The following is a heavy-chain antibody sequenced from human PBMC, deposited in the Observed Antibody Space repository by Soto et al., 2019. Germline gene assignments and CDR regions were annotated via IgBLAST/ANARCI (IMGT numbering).Heavy chain of an antibody. D-gene: IGHD1-26*01. V-gene: IGHV1-18*01. CDR2: ISAYNGNT. J-gene: IGHJ6*02. Sequence: QVQLVQSGAEVKKPGASVKVSCKVSGYTLTELSMHWERQAPGKGLEWMGWISAYNGNTNYAQKLQGRVTMTTDTSTSTAYMELRSLRSDDTAVYYCARRETYYYYGMDVWGQGTTVTVSS. CDR3: ARRETYYYYGMDV. CDR1: GYTLTELS.